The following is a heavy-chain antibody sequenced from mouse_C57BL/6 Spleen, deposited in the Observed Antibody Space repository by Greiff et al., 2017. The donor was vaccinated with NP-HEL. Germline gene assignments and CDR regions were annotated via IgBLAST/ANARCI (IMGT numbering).Heavy chain of an antibody. CDR1: GFTFSNYW. V-gene: IGHV6-3*01. CDR3: TCYWYFDV. Sequence: DVQLQESGGGLVQPGGSMKLSCVASGFTFSNYWMNWVRQSPEKGLEWVAQIRLKSDNYATHYAVSVKGRFTISRDDSKSTVYLQMNNLRAAYTVIYYCTCYWYFDVWGTGTTVTVSS. J-gene: IGHJ1*03. CDR2: IRLKSDNYAT.